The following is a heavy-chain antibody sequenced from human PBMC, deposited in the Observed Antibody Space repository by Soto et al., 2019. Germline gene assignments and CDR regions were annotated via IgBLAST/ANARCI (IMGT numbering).Heavy chain of an antibody. CDR2: ITEDWSGT. CDR1: GFTFSSYP. CDR3: VRGTNGWRGMDY. V-gene: IGHV3-74*01. D-gene: IGHD2-8*01. Sequence: GGSLRLSCATSGFTFSSYPIHWVRQAPGKGPVWVSRITEDWSGTTYADSVKSRFTVTRDNAKHTMYLQMSGLGAEDTAVYHCVRGTNGWRGMDYWGQGTLVTVSS. J-gene: IGHJ4*02.